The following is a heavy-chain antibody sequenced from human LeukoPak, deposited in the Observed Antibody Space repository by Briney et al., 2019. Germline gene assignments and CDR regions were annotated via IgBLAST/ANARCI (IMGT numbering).Heavy chain of an antibody. CDR3: ARVDTSTWDSFDS. D-gene: IGHD6-13*01. CDR1: AYTFTGYF. J-gene: IGHJ4*02. CDR2: INPNSGGT. V-gene: IGHV1-2*02. Sequence: ASVKVSCKASAYTFTGYFLHWVRQAPGQGLEWMGWINPNSGGTNYAQKFQGRVTMTRDTSISTAYMELSSLRSDDTAAYYCARVDTSTWDSFDSWGQGTLITVSS.